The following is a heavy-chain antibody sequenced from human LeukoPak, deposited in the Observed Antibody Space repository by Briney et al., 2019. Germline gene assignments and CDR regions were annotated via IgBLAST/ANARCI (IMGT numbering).Heavy chain of an antibody. CDR3: ARGSGEQWLAYYYYYYMDV. CDR2: IYYSGST. V-gene: IGHV4-39*07. J-gene: IGHJ6*03. D-gene: IGHD6-19*01. CDR1: GGSISSSSYY. Sequence: SETLSLTCTVSGGSISSSSYYWGWIRQPPGKGLEWIGSIYYSGSTYYNPSLKSRVTISVDTSKNQFSLKLSSVTAADTAVYYCARGSGEQWLAYYYYYYMDVWGKGTTVTISS.